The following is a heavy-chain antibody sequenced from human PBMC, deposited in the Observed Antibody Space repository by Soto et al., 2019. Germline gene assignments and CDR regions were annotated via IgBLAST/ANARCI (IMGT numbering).Heavy chain of an antibody. D-gene: IGHD3-10*01. CDR1: GGTFSSYA. CDR2: IIPNFGTA. J-gene: IGHJ4*02. CDR3: ARHERSETYYYGAGSY. V-gene: IGHV1-69*13. Sequence: SVKVSCKASGGTFSSYAISWVRQAPGQGLEWMGGIIPNFGTANYAQKFQGRVTITADESTSTAYMELSSLRSEDTAVYYCARHERSETYYYGAGSYWGQGTLVTVSS.